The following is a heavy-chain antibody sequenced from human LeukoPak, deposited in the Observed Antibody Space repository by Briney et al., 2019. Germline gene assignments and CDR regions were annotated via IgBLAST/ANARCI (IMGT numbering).Heavy chain of an antibody. Sequence: SETLSLTCTVSGGSISSGDYYWSWIRQPPGKGLEWIGYIYYSGSTYYNPSLKSRVTISVDTSKNQFSLKLSSVTAADTAVYYCASLGYCSSTSCFRTPGDYWGQGILVTVSS. CDR2: IYYSGST. V-gene: IGHV4-30-4*08. CDR1: GGSISSGDYY. J-gene: IGHJ4*02. CDR3: ASLGYCSSTSCFRTPGDY. D-gene: IGHD2-2*01.